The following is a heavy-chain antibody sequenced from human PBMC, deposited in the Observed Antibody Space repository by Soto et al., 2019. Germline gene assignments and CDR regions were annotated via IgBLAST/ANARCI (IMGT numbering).Heavy chain of an antibody. CDR1: GGSISSGGYY. J-gene: IGHJ4*02. D-gene: IGHD5-12*01. V-gene: IGHV4-31*03. CDR2: IYYSGST. Sequence: QVQLQESGPGLVKPSQTLSLTCTVSGGSISSGGYYWSWIRQHPGKGLEWIGYIYYSGSTYYNPSLKSRVTIAVDTSKNQFSLKLSSVTDAATAVYYCARSPQVGVATISVVDYWGQGTLVTVSS. CDR3: ARSPQVGVATISVVDY.